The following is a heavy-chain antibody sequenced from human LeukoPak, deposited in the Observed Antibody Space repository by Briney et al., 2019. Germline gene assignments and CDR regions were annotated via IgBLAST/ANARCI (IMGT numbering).Heavy chain of an antibody. CDR3: ARHVRIAAAGTPPYYFDY. V-gene: IGHV3-7*01. Sequence: GGSLRLSCAASRFTLSNYWMSWVRQAPGKGLEWVANIKQDGSETYYVDSVKGRFTISRDNAKNSLSLQMNSLRAEDTAVYYCARHVRIAAAGTPPYYFDYWGQGTLVTVSS. D-gene: IGHD6-13*01. CDR2: IKQDGSET. CDR1: RFTLSNYW. J-gene: IGHJ4*02.